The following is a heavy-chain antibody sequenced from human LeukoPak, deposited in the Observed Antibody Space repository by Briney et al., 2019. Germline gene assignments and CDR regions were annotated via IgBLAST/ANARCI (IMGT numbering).Heavy chain of an antibody. Sequence: ASVKVSCKASGYTFSGHYMHWVRQAPGQGPEWMGWINPNSGDTNYAQKFQGRFTMTRNTSISTAYMELSSLRSDDTAVFYCTRSRWLRSGAMDVWGQGTTVIVSS. CDR2: INPNSGDT. CDR1: GYTFSGHY. CDR3: TRSRWLRSGAMDV. J-gene: IGHJ6*02. V-gene: IGHV1-2*02. D-gene: IGHD5-12*01.